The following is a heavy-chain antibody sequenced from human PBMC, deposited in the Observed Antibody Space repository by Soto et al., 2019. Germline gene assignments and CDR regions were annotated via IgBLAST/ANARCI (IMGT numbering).Heavy chain of an antibody. J-gene: IGHJ4*02. D-gene: IGHD3-22*01. CDR1: GFTFSSNG. CDR3: VVDTSGLLDY. Sequence: SLRLSCAASGFTFSSNGMHWVRQAPGKGLEWVAVIWYDGNKKYYGDSVRGRFTISRDNSKNTLYLEMNSLRAEDTAVYYCVVDTSGLLDYWGQGTQVTVSS. V-gene: IGHV3-33*03. CDR2: IWYDGNKK.